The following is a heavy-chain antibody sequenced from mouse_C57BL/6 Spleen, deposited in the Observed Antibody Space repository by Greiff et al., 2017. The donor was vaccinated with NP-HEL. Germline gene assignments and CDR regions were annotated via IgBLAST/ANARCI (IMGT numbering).Heavy chain of an antibody. J-gene: IGHJ1*03. V-gene: IGHV5-9-1*02. CDR1: GFTFSSYA. D-gene: IGHD1-1*01. CDR2: ISSGGDYI. CDR3: TRHLPLYGSIWYFDV. Sequence: EVQVVESGEGLVKPGGSLKLSCAASGFTFSSYAMSWVRQTPEKRLEWVAYISSGGDYIYYADTVKGRFTISRDNARNTLYLQMSSLKSEDTAMYYCTRHLPLYGSIWYFDVWGTGTTVTVSS.